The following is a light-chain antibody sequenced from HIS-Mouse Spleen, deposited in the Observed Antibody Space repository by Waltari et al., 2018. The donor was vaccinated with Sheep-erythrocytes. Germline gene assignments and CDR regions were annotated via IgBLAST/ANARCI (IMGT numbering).Light chain of an antibody. CDR2: EVS. J-gene: IGLJ3*02. V-gene: IGLV2-8*01. CDR1: SSDVGGYNY. CDR3: SSYAGSNNWV. Sequence: QSALTQPPSASGPPGQPVTISCTGTSSDVGGYNYVSWYQQHPGKAPKLMIYEVSTRPSGVPDRFSGSKSGNAASLTVSGLQAEDEADYYCSSYAGSNNWVFGGGTKLTVL.